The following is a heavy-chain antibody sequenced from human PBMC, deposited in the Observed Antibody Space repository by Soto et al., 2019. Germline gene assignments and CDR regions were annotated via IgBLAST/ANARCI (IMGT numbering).Heavy chain of an antibody. CDR2: ISAYNGNT. CDR3: ARGLRFLEWFEVDP. J-gene: IGHJ5*02. CDR1: GYTFTSYG. V-gene: IGHV1-18*01. Sequence: ASVKVSCKASGYTFTSYGISWARQAPGQGLEWMGWISAYNGNTNYAQKLQGRVTMTTDTSTSTAYMELRSLRSDDTAVYYCARGLRFLEWFEVDPWGQGTLVTVSS. D-gene: IGHD3-3*01.